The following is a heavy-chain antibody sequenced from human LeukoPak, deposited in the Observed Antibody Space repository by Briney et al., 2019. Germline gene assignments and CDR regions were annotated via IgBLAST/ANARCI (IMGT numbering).Heavy chain of an antibody. CDR2: ISGSGGST. CDR1: GFTFSSYG. Sequence: GGSLRLSCAASGFTFSSYGMNWVRQAPGKGLEWVSGISGSGGSTYYADSVKGRFTISRDNSKNTLDLQMNSLRAEDTTVYYCAKDDAWLRYQYCGEGTLGTVSS. D-gene: IGHD3-9*01. V-gene: IGHV3-23*01. CDR3: AKDDAWLRYQY. J-gene: IGHJ4*02.